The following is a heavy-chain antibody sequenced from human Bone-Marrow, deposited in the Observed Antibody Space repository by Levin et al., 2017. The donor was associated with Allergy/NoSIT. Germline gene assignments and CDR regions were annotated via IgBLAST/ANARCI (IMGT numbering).Heavy chain of an antibody. J-gene: IGHJ4*01. D-gene: IGHD1-7*01. CDR2: IYYSGST. CDR1: GGSVNSGDHA. CDR3: ARFLTGTARGD. Sequence: SSETLSLTCTVSGGSVNSGDHAWSWIRQPPGKGLEWIGYIYYSGSTYYNSSLKSRVIISIDTSKNQFSLDLSSVTAADTAVYFCARFLTGTARGDWGHGMFVTVSS. V-gene: IGHV4-30-4*01.